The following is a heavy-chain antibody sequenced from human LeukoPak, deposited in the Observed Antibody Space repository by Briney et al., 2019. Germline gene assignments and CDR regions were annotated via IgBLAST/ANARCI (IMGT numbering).Heavy chain of an antibody. CDR1: GYTFTGYY. D-gene: IGHD3-3*01. J-gene: IGHJ4*02. CDR2: INPNSGGT. V-gene: IGHV1-2*02. CDR3: ATVEWDTPHAYFDY. Sequence: ASVKVSCKASGYTFTGYYMHWVRQAPGQGLEWMGWINPNSGGTNYAQKFQGRVTMTRDTSISTAYMELSSLRSEDTAVYYCATVEWDTPHAYFDYWGQGTLVTVSS.